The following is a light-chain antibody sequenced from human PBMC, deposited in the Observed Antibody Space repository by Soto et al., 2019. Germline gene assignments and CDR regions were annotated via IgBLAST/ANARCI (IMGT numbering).Light chain of an antibody. Sequence: EIVLTQSPGSLSLSPGERATLSCRASQSVSSSLAWYQQKPGQAPRLLIYGASSRATGFPDRFSGSGSGTDFSITISRLEPEDSAVYYCQQYSSPPRTFGQGTKVEIK. CDR1: QSVSSS. V-gene: IGKV3-20*01. CDR2: GAS. J-gene: IGKJ1*01. CDR3: QQYSSPPRT.